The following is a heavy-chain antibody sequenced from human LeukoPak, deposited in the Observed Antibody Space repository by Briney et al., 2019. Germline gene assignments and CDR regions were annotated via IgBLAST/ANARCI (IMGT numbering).Heavy chain of an antibody. V-gene: IGHV3-11*04. CDR3: ARILADRPHYYYFMDV. CDR2: ISGTSLTI. J-gene: IGHJ6*03. D-gene: IGHD6-6*01. CDR1: AFIFSDYH. Sequence: PGGSLRLSCAASAFIFSDYHMSWIRQAPGRGLEGVSYISGTSLTIFYADSVKGRFTMSRDNAKNSLSLQMNNLRAEDPAVYYCARILADRPHYYYFMDVWGQGTPVTVSS.